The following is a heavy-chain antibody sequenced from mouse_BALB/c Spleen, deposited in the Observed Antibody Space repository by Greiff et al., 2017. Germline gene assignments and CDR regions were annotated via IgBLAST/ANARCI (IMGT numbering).Heavy chain of an antibody. CDR3: ANMITTDYYAMDY. Sequence: EVKLQESGPELVKPGASVKISRKASGYSFTGYYMHWVKQSHVKSLEWIGRINPYNGATSYNQNFKDKASLTVDKSSSTAYMELHSLTSEDSAVYYCANMITTDYYAMDYWGQGTSVTVSS. D-gene: IGHD2-4*01. V-gene: IGHV1-31*01. CDR1: GYSFTGYY. J-gene: IGHJ4*01. CDR2: INPYNGAT.